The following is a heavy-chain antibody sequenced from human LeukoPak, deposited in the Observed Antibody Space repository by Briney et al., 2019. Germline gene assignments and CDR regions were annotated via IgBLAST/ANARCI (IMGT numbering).Heavy chain of an antibody. Sequence: GGSLRLSCAASGFTFSSYAMSWVRQAPGKGLEWVSAISGSGGSTYYADSVKGRFTISRDNSKNTLYLQMNSLKAEDTAVYYCAKSVKPYYYDSSGYYPFDFWGQGTLVTVSS. CDR3: AKSVKPYYYDSSGYYPFDF. J-gene: IGHJ4*02. V-gene: IGHV3-23*01. CDR1: GFTFSSYA. D-gene: IGHD3-22*01. CDR2: ISGSGGST.